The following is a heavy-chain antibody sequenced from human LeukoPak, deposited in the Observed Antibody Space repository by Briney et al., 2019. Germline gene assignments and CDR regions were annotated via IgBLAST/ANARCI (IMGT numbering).Heavy chain of an antibody. J-gene: IGHJ6*02. V-gene: IGHV4-34*01. Sequence: PSETLSLTCAVYGGSFSGYYWSWIRQPPGKGLEWIGEINHSGSTNYNPSLKSRVTISVDTSKNQFSLKLSSVTAADTAVYYCARGRRYFDWLGTYYYYGMDVWGQGTTVTVSS. CDR1: GGSFSGYY. CDR2: INHSGST. CDR3: ARGRRYFDWLGTYYYYGMDV. D-gene: IGHD3-9*01.